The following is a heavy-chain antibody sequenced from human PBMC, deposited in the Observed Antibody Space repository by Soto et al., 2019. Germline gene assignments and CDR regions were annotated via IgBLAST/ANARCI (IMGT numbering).Heavy chain of an antibody. CDR2: ISGSGGST. V-gene: IGHV3-23*01. D-gene: IGHD3-3*01. J-gene: IGHJ4*02. Sequence: HPGGSLRLSCAASGFTFSSYAMSWVRQAPGKGLEWVSAISGSGGSTYYAXXXXXXXXXXXDXXXNTLYLQMNSLRAEDTAVYYXXXXXAQYYDFWSGYPVDYWGQGTLVTVSS. CDR3: XXXXAQYYDFWSGYPVDY. CDR1: GFTFSSYA.